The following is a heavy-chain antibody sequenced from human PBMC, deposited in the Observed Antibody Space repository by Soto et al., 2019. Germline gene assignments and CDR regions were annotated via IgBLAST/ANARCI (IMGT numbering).Heavy chain of an antibody. CDR1: GYTFTSYD. CDR3: ARGVKYGAYSRWFDP. J-gene: IGHJ5*02. Sequence: QVQLVQSGAEVKKPGASVKVSCKASGYTFTSYDINWVRQATGQGLEYLGWMNPNSGNTGYVQKLQSRVTMTRDTSISTAYMELSSLRSEDTAVYFCARGVKYGAYSRWFDPWGQGTLVTVSS. V-gene: IGHV1-8*01. D-gene: IGHD4-17*01. CDR2: MNPNSGNT.